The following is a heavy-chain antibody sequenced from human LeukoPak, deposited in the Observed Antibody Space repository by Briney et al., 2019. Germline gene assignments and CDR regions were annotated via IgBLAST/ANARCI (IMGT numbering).Heavy chain of an antibody. CDR3: ARPYRSGWYVLPDY. J-gene: IGHJ4*02. Sequence: ASVKVSCKASGYTFTVYYMHWVRQAPGQGLEWMGWINPNSGGTNYAQKFQGRVTMTRDTSISTAYMELSRLRSDDTAVYYCARPYRSGWYVLPDYWGQGTLVTVSS. CDR1: GYTFTVYY. CDR2: INPNSGGT. D-gene: IGHD6-19*01. V-gene: IGHV1-2*02.